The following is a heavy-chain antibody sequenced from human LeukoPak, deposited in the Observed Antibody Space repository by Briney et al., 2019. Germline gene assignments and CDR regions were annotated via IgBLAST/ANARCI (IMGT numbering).Heavy chain of an antibody. CDR2: ISGSGGST. V-gene: IGHV3-23*01. Sequence: GGSLRLSCAASGFTFSSYGMTWVRQAPGKGLEWVSGISGSGGSTYYVDSVKGRFTISRDNSKNTLYLQMNSLRAEDTAVYYCAKAPPGAFDYWGQGTLVTVSS. CDR1: GFTFSSYG. J-gene: IGHJ4*02. D-gene: IGHD2-8*02. CDR3: AKAPPGAFDY.